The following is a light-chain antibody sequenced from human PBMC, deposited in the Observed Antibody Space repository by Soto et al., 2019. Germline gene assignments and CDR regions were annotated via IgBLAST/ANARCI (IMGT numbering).Light chain of an antibody. V-gene: IGKV3-11*01. CDR3: QQRSNWPIT. J-gene: IGKJ5*01. Sequence: EIVLTQSPGTLSFSPGERATLSCRASQSVRSNYLAWYQQKPGQAPRLLISDASNSATGIPARFSGSGSGTDFTLTSSSLEPEDFAVYYWQQRSNWPITFGQGTRLEIK. CDR1: QSVRSN. CDR2: DAS.